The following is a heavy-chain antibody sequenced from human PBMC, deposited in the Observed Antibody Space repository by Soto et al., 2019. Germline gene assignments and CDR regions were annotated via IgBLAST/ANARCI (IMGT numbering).Heavy chain of an antibody. J-gene: IGHJ6*02. V-gene: IGHV4-34*01. CDR3: ARGLQKWGTYYYYGMDV. D-gene: IGHD3-16*01. CDR1: GGSFSGYY. CDR2: INHSGST. Sequence: PSETLSLTCAVYGGSFSGYYWSWIRQPPGKGLEWIGEINHSGSTNYNPSLKSRVTISVDTSKNQFSLKLSSVTAADTAVYYCARGLQKWGTYYYYGMDVWGQGNMVTVSS.